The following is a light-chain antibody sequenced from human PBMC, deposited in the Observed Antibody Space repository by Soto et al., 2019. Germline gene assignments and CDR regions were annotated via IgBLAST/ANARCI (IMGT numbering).Light chain of an antibody. CDR2: ETS. Sequence: DTQMTQSPSFLAASVGDRLSITCRASQNVRSYVNWYQQKPGKAPNLIIYETSTLESGVPSRFSGDGYGTDFTLSISSLQPEDFAIYYCQQTFSTPRTFGQGTKVDIK. V-gene: IGKV1-39*01. CDR1: QNVRSY. CDR3: QQTFSTPRT. J-gene: IGKJ1*01.